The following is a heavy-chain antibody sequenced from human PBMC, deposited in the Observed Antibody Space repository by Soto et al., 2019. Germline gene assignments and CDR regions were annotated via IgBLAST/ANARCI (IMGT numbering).Heavy chain of an antibody. D-gene: IGHD1-26*01. CDR3: ARHSGSYFRDY. Sequence: QVQLQESGPGLVKPSGTLSLTCAVSGDSISSSNWWSWVRQPPGKGLEWIGQIYHRGSTNYNPSLQSRVTISVDKSKNQFSPDLNSVTAADTAVYYCARHSGSYFRDYWGQGTLVTVSS. CDR1: GDSISSSNW. V-gene: IGHV4-4*02. CDR2: IYHRGST. J-gene: IGHJ4*02.